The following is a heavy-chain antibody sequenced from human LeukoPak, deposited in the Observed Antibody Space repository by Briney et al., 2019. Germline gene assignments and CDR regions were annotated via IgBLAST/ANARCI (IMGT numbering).Heavy chain of an antibody. CDR2: INPNSGGT. CDR1: GYTFTGYY. CDR3: ARGVVVSGSPRLSDY. Sequence: GASVKVSCKASGYTFTGYYMHWVRQAPGQGLEWMGWINPNSGGTNYAQKFQGRVTMTRDTSISTAYMELSRLRSDDTAVYYCARGVVVSGSPRLSDYWGQETLVTVSS. V-gene: IGHV1-2*02. J-gene: IGHJ4*02. D-gene: IGHD1-26*01.